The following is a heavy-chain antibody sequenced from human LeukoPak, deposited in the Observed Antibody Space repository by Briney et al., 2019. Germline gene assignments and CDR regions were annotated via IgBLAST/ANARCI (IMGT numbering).Heavy chain of an antibody. J-gene: IGHJ4*02. CDR1: GGSISNYY. D-gene: IGHD3-16*01. CDR3: ARHMGDDFLDY. CDR2: VYYSGRT. V-gene: IGHV4-59*08. Sequence: SETLSLTCTVSGGSISNYYWSWIRQPPGKGLEWIGYVYYSGRTNYNPSLKSRVTISVDTSKNQFSLKLSSVTAADTAVYYCARHMGDDFLDYWGQGTLVTVSS.